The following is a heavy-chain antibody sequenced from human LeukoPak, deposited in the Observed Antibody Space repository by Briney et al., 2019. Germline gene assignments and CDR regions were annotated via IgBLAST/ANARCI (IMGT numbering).Heavy chain of an antibody. CDR3: ASRKLGNDY. Sequence: SETLSLTCTVSGYSISSGYYWGWIRQPPGKGLEWIGYIYYSGSTSYSPSLKSRVTISADTSQNQFSLKLSSVTAADTAVYYCASRKLGNDYWGQGTLVTVSS. V-gene: IGHV4-61*01. CDR1: GYSISSGYY. J-gene: IGHJ4*02. D-gene: IGHD7-27*01. CDR2: IYYSGST.